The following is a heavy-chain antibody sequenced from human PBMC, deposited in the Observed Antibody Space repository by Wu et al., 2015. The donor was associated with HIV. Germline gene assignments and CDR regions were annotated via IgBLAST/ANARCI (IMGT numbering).Heavy chain of an antibody. CDR1: GYSFSAYY. CDR3: AGYGRGYNWLYY. J-gene: IGHJ4*01. CDR2: IIPSSGDT. Sequence: QGHLVQSGPEVKSPGASVKVSCKASGYSFSAYYMHWVRQAPGQGLEYLGWIIPSSGDTRYAQNFQGRVTMTRDTSINTVYMELTRVKSDDTAVYYCAGYGRGYNWLYYWGQERWSPS. D-gene: IGHD5-24*01. V-gene: IGHV1-2*02.